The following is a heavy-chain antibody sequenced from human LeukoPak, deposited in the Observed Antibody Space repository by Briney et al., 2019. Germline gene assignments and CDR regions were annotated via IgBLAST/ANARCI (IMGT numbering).Heavy chain of an antibody. V-gene: IGHV3-7*01. J-gene: IGHJ4*02. CDR2: IKQDGSQK. CDR3: ARLDNWEHDY. Sequence: PGGSLRLSCAASGFTFSSYWMSWVRQAPGKGLEWVANIKQDGSQKNYVDSVKGRFTVPRDNAKNSLYLQMNSLRAEDTAVYFCARLDNWEHDYWGQGTLVTVSS. CDR1: GFTFSSYW. D-gene: IGHD1-1*01.